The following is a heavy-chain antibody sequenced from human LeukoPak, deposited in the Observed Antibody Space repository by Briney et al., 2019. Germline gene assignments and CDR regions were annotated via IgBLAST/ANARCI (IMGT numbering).Heavy chain of an antibody. J-gene: IGHJ6*02. CDR2: ITNNGTTI. CDR3: ARDQWLAYYYHGMDV. Sequence: PGGSLTLSCAASGFTFSSYAMNWVRQAPAKGLEGVSYITNNGTTIYYADSVKGRFTISRDNAENSLYLQMNSLRAEDTAIYYCARDQWLAYYYHGMDVWGQGTTVTVSS. CDR1: GFTFSSYA. V-gene: IGHV3-48*03. D-gene: IGHD6-19*01.